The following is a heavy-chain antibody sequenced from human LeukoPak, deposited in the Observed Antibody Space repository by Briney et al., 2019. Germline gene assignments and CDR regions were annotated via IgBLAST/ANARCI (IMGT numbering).Heavy chain of an antibody. Sequence: SETLSLTCTVSGGSISSSSYYWGWIRQPPGKGLEWIGSIYYSGSTYYNPSLKSRVTISVDTSKNQFSLKLSSVTAADTAVYYCARVGLDCSSTSCQKMYFQHWGQGTLVTVSS. CDR1: GGSISSSSYY. J-gene: IGHJ1*01. D-gene: IGHD2-2*01. CDR2: IYYSGST. V-gene: IGHV4-39*07. CDR3: ARVGLDCSSTSCQKMYFQH.